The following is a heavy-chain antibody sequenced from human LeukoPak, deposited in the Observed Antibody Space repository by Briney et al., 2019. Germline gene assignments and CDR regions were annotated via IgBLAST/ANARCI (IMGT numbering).Heavy chain of an antibody. V-gene: IGHV4-31*03. CDR3: AKLGQLSNDAFDI. J-gene: IGHJ3*02. CDR2: IYYRGSA. CDR1: GDSIRSGGCS. D-gene: IGHD7-27*01. Sequence: SETLSLTCTVSGDSIRSGGCSWSWIRQHPGKGLEWIAHIYYRGSANYNPSLKSRVTISVDTSKNQFSLKLSSVTAADTAVYYCAKLGQLSNDAFDIWGQGTMVTVSS.